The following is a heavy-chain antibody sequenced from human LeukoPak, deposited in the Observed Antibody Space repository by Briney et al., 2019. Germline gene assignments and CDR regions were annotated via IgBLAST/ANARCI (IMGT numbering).Heavy chain of an antibody. CDR3: ARDGQWLDQFDY. J-gene: IGHJ4*02. V-gene: IGHV3-74*01. D-gene: IGHD6-19*01. CDR2: INSDGSST. CDR1: GFTISSYW. Sequence: PGGSLRLSCAASGFTISSYWMHWVRQAPGKGLVWVSRINSDGSSTSYADSVKGRFTISRDNAKNTLYLQMNSLRAEDTAVYYCARDGQWLDQFDYWGQGTLVTVSS.